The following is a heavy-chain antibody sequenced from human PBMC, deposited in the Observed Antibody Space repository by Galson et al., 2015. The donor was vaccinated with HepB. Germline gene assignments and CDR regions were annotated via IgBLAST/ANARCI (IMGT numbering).Heavy chain of an antibody. J-gene: IGHJ4*02. CDR3: ARDPLYYYDSSGETPYYFDY. V-gene: IGHV3-21*01. D-gene: IGHD3-22*01. Sequence: SLRLSCAASGFTFSSYSMNWVRQAPGKGLEWVSSISSSSSYIYYADSVKGRFTISRDNAKNSLYLQMNSLRAEDTAVYYCARDPLYYYDSSGETPYYFDYWGQGTLVTVSS. CDR1: GFTFSSYS. CDR2: ISSSSSYI.